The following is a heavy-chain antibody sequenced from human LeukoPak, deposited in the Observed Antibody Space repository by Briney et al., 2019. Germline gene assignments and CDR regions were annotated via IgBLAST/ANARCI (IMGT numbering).Heavy chain of an antibody. CDR3: SKDVGENNWNVLDY. Sequence: GGSLRLSCAASGFTVSSNYMSWVRQAPGKGLEWVSVIYSGGSTYYADSVKGRFTISRDNSKNTMYLQMNSLRAEDTAVYYCSKDVGENNWNVLDYWGQGTMVTVSS. J-gene: IGHJ4*02. CDR1: GFTVSSNY. CDR2: IYSGGST. D-gene: IGHD1-20*01. V-gene: IGHV3-53*01.